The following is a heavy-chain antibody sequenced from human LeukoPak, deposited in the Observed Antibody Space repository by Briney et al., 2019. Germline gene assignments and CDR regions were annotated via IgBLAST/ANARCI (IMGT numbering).Heavy chain of an antibody. CDR2: IRSKASSYAT. D-gene: IGHD3-10*01. CDR1: GFTFSGSA. J-gene: IGHJ4*02. Sequence: GGSLKLSCAASGFTFSGSAMHWVRQASGKGLEWVGRIRSKASSYATAYAASVKGRFTISRDDSKNTAYLQMNSLKTDDTAVYYCTLEITMVRGVIQGDYWGQGTLVTVSS. CDR3: TLEITMVRGVIQGDY. V-gene: IGHV3-73*01.